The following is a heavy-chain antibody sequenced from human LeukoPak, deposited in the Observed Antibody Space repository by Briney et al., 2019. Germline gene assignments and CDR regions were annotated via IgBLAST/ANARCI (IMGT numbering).Heavy chain of an antibody. Sequence: PGGSLRLSCAASGFTFRSHGMHWVRQAPGKGLEWVAFIWYDGSNKYYTDSVKGRFTISRDNAKNSLYLQMNSLRAEDTAVYYCARGSTYYDSSGQVPFDYWGQGTLVTGSS. J-gene: IGHJ4*02. CDR1: GFTFRSHG. CDR2: IWYDGSNK. D-gene: IGHD3-22*01. CDR3: ARGSTYYDSSGQVPFDY. V-gene: IGHV3-33*01.